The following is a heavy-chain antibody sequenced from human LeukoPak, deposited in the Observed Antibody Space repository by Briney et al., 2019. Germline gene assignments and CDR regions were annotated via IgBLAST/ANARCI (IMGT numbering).Heavy chain of an antibody. CDR2: IYYSGST. V-gene: IGHV4-30-4*01. D-gene: IGHD3-22*01. CDR3: ARMKLTMIVVVTTAGPMDV. CDR1: GGSISSGDYY. Sequence: SQTLSLTCTVSGGSISSGDYYWSWIRQPPGKGLEWIGYIYYSGSTYYNPSLKSRVTISVDTSKNQFSLKLSSVTAADTAVYYCARMKLTMIVVVTTAGPMDVWGQGTTVTVSS. J-gene: IGHJ6*02.